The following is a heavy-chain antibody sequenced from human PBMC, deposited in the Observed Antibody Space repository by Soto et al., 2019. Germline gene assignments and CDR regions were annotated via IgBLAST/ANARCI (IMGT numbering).Heavy chain of an antibody. D-gene: IGHD2-15*01. CDR3: ARDGYCSGGSCYSVPVFDY. CDR1: GFTFSSYG. Sequence: QVQLVESGGGVVQPGRSLRLSCAASGFTFSSYGMHWVRQAPGKGLEWVAVIWYDGSNKYYADSVKGRFTIARDKSKNTLYRQMNSLRAEDTAVYYCARDGYCSGGSCYSVPVFDYWGQGTLVTVSS. CDR2: IWYDGSNK. J-gene: IGHJ4*02. V-gene: IGHV3-33*01.